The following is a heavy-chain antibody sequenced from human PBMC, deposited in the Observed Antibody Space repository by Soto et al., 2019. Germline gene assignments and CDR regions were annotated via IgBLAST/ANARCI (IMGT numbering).Heavy chain of an antibody. CDR1: GFTFSSYA. Sequence: GGSLRLSCAASGFTFSSYAMSWVRQAPGKGLEWVSLIQNDGSTFYSDSVKGRFTISKDRSRNTVYLQMNSLRDEDTAVYYCAKEYYYYMDVWGKGTTVTVSS. J-gene: IGHJ6*03. V-gene: IGHV3-66*01. CDR3: AKEYYYYMDV. CDR2: IQNDGST.